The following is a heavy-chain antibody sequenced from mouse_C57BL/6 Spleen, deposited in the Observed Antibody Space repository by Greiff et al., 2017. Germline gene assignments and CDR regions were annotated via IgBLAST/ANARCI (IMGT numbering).Heavy chain of an antibody. CDR2: IRNKANNHAT. Sequence: EVQLVESGGGLVQPGGSMKLSCAASGFTFSDAWMDWVRQSPEKGLEWVAEIRNKANNHATYYAESVKGRFTISRDDSKSSVYLQMNSLRAEDTGIYYCTRRSLSGAMDYWGQGTSVTVSS. CDR3: TRRSLSGAMDY. CDR1: GFTFSDAW. V-gene: IGHV6-6*01. D-gene: IGHD3-1*01. J-gene: IGHJ4*01.